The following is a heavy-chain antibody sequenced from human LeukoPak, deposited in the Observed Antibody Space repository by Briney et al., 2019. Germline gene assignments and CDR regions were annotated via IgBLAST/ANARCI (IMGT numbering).Heavy chain of an antibody. CDR3: ARVRPNSPYYYDSSGYSRIPKTFDY. Sequence: PSETLSLTCAVYGGSFSGYYWSWIRQPPGKGLEWIGEINHSGSTNYNPSLKSRVTISVDTSKNQFSLKLSSVTAADTAVYYCARVRPNSPYYYDSSGYSRIPKTFDYWGQGTLVTVSS. D-gene: IGHD3-22*01. CDR2: INHSGST. J-gene: IGHJ4*02. CDR1: GGSFSGYY. V-gene: IGHV4-34*01.